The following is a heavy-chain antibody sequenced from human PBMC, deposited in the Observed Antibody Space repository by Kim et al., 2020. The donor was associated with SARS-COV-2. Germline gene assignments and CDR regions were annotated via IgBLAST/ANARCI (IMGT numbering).Heavy chain of an antibody. CDR3: ARGQRRYQLLIGRPYVI. D-gene: IGHD2-2*01. CDR1: GGSFSGYY. V-gene: IGHV4-34*01. J-gene: IGHJ3*02. CDR2: INHSGST. Sequence: SETLSLTCAVYGGSFSGYYWSWIRQPPGKGLEWIGEINHSGSTNYNPSLKSRVTISVDTSKNQFSLKLSSVTAADTAVYYCARGQRRYQLLIGRPYVIW.